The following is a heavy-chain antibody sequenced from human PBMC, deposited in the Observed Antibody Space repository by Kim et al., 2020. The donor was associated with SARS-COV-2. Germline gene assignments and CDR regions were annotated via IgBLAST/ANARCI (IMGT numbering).Heavy chain of an antibody. Sequence: GGSLRLSCAASGFTFSDYYMSWIRQAPGKGLEWVSYISSSSSYTNYADSVKGRFAISRDNAKNSLYLQMNSLRAEDTAVYYCARDNALSNCGVVIYYYYGMDVWGQGTTVTVSS. CDR1: GFTFSDYY. D-gene: IGHD3-3*01. CDR3: ARDNALSNCGVVIYYYYGMDV. CDR2: ISSSSSYT. V-gene: IGHV3-11*06. J-gene: IGHJ6*02.